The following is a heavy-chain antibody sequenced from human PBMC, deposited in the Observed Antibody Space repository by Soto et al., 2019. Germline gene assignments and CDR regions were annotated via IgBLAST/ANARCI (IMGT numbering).Heavy chain of an antibody. CDR2: ISGSGGST. J-gene: IGHJ4*02. D-gene: IGHD1-1*01. Sequence: EVQLLESGGCLVQPGGSLRLSCAASGVTFSNYAMNWVRQARGKGLEWVSVISGSGGSTYYADSVKGRFTISRDNSKNKLYLQMNSLKAEGTAVYYCANRATGTYLDYWGQGTLVTVSS. CDR3: ANRATGTYLDY. CDR1: GVTFSNYA. V-gene: IGHV3-23*01.